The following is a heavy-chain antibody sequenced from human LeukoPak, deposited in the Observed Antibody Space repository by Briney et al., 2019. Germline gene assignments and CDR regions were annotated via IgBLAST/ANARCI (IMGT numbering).Heavy chain of an antibody. D-gene: IGHD2-2*03. J-gene: IGHJ6*03. CDR2: IIPIFGTA. V-gene: IGHV1-69*05. CDR1: GGTFSSYA. Sequence: ASVKVSCKASGGTFSSYAISWVRQAPGQGLEWMGGIIPIFGTANYAQKFQGRVTITTDESTSTAYMELSSLRSEDTAVYYCATGSLGYCSSTSCPRQAGYYYMDVWGKGTTVTVSS. CDR3: ATGSLGYCSSTSCPRQAGYYYMDV.